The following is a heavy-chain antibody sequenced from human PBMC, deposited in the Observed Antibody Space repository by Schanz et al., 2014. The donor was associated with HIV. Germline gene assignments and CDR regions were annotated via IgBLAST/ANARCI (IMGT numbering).Heavy chain of an antibody. CDR2: ISGSGNTI. J-gene: IGHJ3*02. D-gene: IGHD2-15*01. V-gene: IGHV3-11*01. CDR3: ANLVVAATDDAFDI. CDR1: GFSFNDYY. Sequence: QVQLVESGGGVVQPGRSLRLSCAASGFSFNDYYMSWIRQAPGKGLEWVSYISGSGNTIYYADSVKGRFTISRDNSKNTLYLQMNSLRAEDTAVYYCANLVVAATDDAFDIWGQGTMVTVSS.